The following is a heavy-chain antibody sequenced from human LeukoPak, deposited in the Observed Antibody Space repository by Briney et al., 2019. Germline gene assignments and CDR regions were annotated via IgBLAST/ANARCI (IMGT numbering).Heavy chain of an antibody. CDR2: IYFSGGT. CDR3: ARLFIRDIVVVPAASIGS. D-gene: IGHD2-2*01. V-gene: IGHV4-39*01. J-gene: IGHJ4*02. CDR1: GASVSSSDYY. Sequence: SETLSLTCTVSGASVSSSDYYWGWIRQPPGKGLEWIGNIYFSGGTYSNPYLKSRVTMSVDTSNNQFSLKLSSVTATDTALFYCARLFIRDIVVVPAASIGSWGQGTLVTVSS.